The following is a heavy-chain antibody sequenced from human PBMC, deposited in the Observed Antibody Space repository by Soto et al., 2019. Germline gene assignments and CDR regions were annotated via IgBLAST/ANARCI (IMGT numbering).Heavy chain of an antibody. Sequence: SKAPGKGLEWVSSISSSTNYIYYADSLKGRFTISRDNAKNSLYLQMNSLRAEDTALYYCESVFSYGYFSDFRLQGTFDL. D-gene: IGHD3-16*01. CDR3: ESVFSYGYFSDFRLQGTFDL. J-gene: IGHJ2*01. CDR2: ISSSTNYI. V-gene: IGHV3-21*01.